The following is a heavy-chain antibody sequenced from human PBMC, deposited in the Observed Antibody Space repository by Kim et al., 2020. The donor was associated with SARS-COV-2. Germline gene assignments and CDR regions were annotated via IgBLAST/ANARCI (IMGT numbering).Heavy chain of an antibody. CDR1: GGSISSSSYY. CDR3: ARQVAWWFGEPYYYYGMDV. V-gene: IGHV4-39*01. J-gene: IGHJ6*02. CDR2: IYYSGST. D-gene: IGHD3-10*01. Sequence: SETLSLTCTVSGGSISSSSYYWGWIRQPPGKGLEWIGSIYYSGSTYYNPSLKSRVTISVDTSKNQFSLKLSSVTAADTAVYYCARQVAWWFGEPYYYYGMDVWGQGTTVTVSS.